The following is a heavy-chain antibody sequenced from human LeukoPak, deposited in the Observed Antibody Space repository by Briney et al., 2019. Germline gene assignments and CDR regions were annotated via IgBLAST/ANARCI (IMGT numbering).Heavy chain of an antibody. CDR3: ARSPYGSGSYHWFDP. J-gene: IGHJ5*02. Sequence: ASVKVSCKASGGTCSSYAISWVRQAPGQGLEWMGGIIPIFGTANYAQKFQGRVTITADESTSTAYMELSSLRSEDTAVYYCARSPYGSGSYHWFDPWGQGTLVTVSS. V-gene: IGHV1-69*13. CDR1: GGTCSSYA. CDR2: IIPIFGTA. D-gene: IGHD3-10*01.